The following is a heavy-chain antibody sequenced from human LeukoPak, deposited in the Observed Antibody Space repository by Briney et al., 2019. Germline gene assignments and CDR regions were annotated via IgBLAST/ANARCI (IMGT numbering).Heavy chain of an antibody. V-gene: IGHV3-33*01. CDR3: ARDPGYCSSTSCYPVFDY. Sequence: GGSLRLSCAASGFTFSSYGMHWVRQAPGKELEWVAVIWYDGSNKYYADSVKGRFTISRDNSKNTLYLQMNSLRAEDTAVYYCARDPGYCSSTSCYPVFDYWGQGTLVTVSS. CDR1: GFTFSSYG. J-gene: IGHJ4*02. D-gene: IGHD2-2*03. CDR2: IWYDGSNK.